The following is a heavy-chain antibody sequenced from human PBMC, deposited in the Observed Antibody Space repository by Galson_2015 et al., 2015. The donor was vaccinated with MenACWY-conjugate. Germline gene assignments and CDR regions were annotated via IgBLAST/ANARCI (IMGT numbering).Heavy chain of an antibody. CDR3: AVGLEAYGWDN. CDR1: GFTFSMYA. D-gene: IGHD2-8*02. J-gene: IGHJ4*02. Sequence: SLRLSCAASGFTFSMYARAWVRQAPGKGLEWVSLISSSGTSQHYTDSVEGRFSISRDNSKNTLFLQMNSLRAEDTAIYYCAVGLEAYGWDNWCQGTLVTVSS. CDR2: ISSSGTSQ. V-gene: IGHV3-23*01.